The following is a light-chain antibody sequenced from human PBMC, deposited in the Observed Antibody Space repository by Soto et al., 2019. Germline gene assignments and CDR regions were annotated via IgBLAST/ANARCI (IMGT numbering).Light chain of an antibody. CDR1: KSVSSD. Sequence: EIVLTQYPATLSLSPGERATPSCRARKSVSSDFAWYQQNPGQAPRLLIYDASNRATGIPARFSGSGSGTDFTLTISSLEPEDFAVYYCQQRSNWPPYTFGQGTKLEIK. CDR3: QQRSNWPPYT. CDR2: DAS. J-gene: IGKJ2*01. V-gene: IGKV3-11*01.